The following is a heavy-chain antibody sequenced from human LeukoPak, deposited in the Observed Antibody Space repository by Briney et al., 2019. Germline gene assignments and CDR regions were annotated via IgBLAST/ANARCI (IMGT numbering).Heavy chain of an antibody. CDR1: GFTFSSYS. CDR2: ISSSSSTI. J-gene: IGHJ4*02. CDR3: ANTPTVTRGPYY. Sequence: PGGSLRLSCAASGFTFSSYSMNWVRQAPGKGLEWVSYISSSSSTICYADSVKGRFTISRDNSKNTLYLQMNSLRAEDTAVYYCANTPTVTRGPYYWGQGTLVTVSS. D-gene: IGHD4-17*01. V-gene: IGHV3-48*01.